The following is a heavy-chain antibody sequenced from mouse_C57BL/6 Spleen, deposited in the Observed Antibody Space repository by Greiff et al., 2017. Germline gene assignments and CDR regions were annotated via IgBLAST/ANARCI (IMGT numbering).Heavy chain of an antibody. CDR1: GYTFTSYW. CDR3: TKLLFDY. J-gene: IGHJ2*01. CDR2: IYPGNSDT. D-gene: IGHD2-1*01. Sequence: VQLKEPGTVLARPGASVKMSCKTSGYTFTSYWMPWVKQRPGQGLEWIGAIYPGNSDTSYNQKFKGKANLTAVTSASTSYMELSSLTNEVSAVYCCTKLLFDYWGQGTTLTVSS. V-gene: IGHV1-5*01.